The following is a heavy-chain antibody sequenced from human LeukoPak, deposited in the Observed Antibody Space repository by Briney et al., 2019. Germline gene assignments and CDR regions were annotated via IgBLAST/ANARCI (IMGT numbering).Heavy chain of an antibody. CDR3: ARGHYDVLAASYKWTLDY. Sequence: GGSLRLSCAASGFTFNTFNMNWVRQAPGKGLEWVSSITSGGDYIYYADSVKGRFTTSRDNAKNSLSLQLNSLRVEDTAVYYCARGHYDVLAASYKWTLDYWGQGTLVTVSS. D-gene: IGHD3-9*01. V-gene: IGHV3-21*01. CDR2: ITSGGDYI. CDR1: GFTFNTFN. J-gene: IGHJ4*02.